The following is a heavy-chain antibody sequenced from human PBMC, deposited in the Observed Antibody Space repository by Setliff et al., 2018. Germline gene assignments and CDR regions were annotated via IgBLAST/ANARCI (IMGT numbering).Heavy chain of an antibody. CDR2: IYTRGST. CDR1: GGAISNYY. D-gene: IGHD1-26*01. Sequence: PSETLSLTCTASGGAISNYYWSWIRQPPGKGLEWIGYIYTRGSTNYNPSLRSRVTISVDTVKNQFSLRLSSLTAADTAVYYCARAPDSGTYYNLYPYYNDVWGKGTTVTVSS. CDR3: ARAPDSGTYYNLYPYYNDV. J-gene: IGHJ6*03. V-gene: IGHV4-4*09.